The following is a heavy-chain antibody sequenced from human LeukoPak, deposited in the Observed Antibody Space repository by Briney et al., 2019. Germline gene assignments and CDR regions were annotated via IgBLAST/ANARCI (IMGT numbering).Heavy chain of an antibody. D-gene: IGHD4-17*01. J-gene: IGHJ5*02. V-gene: IGHV3-7*03. CDR2: IKQDGSEK. Sequence: PGGSLRLSCAASGFTVSSNYMSWVRQAPGKGLEWVANIKQDGSEKYYVDSVKGRFTISRDNAKNSLYLQMNSLRAEDTAVYYCAARFYGDNPWGQGTLVTVSS. CDR1: GFTVSSNY. CDR3: AARFYGDNP.